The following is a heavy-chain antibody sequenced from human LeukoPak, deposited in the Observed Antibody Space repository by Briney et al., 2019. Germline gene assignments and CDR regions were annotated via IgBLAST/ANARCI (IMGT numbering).Heavy chain of an antibody. CDR1: GGSISSGGYY. V-gene: IGHV4-30-2*01. CDR3: VRYSSSSSFDY. CDR2: IYHSGST. J-gene: IGHJ4*02. D-gene: IGHD4-11*01. Sequence: SQTLSLTCTVSGGSISSGGYYWSWIRQPPGKGLEWIGYIYHSGSTYYNPSLKSRVTISVDRSKNQFSLKLTSVTAADTAVYYCVRYSSSSSFDYWGQGTLVTVSS.